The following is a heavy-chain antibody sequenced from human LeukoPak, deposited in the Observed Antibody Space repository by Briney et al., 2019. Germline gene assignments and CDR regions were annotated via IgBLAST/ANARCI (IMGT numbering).Heavy chain of an antibody. V-gene: IGHV3-30*18. CDR2: ISYDGSNK. CDR3: AKEGYSYGYQLY. D-gene: IGHD5-18*01. Sequence: PGGSLRLSCAASGFTFSSYGMHWVRQAPGKGLEWVAVISYDGSNKYYADSVKGRFTISRDNSKNTLYLQMNSLRAEDTAVYYCAKEGYSYGYQLYWGQGTLVTVSS. CDR1: GFTFSSYG. J-gene: IGHJ4*02.